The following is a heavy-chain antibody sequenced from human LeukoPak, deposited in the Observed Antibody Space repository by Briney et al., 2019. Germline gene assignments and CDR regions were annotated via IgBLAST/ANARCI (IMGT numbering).Heavy chain of an antibody. D-gene: IGHD6-13*01. V-gene: IGHV4-39*01. CDR3: ARQAYSSNLGWFDP. J-gene: IGHJ5*02. Sequence: SETLSLTCSVSGGSISSSTYYWGWIRQPPGKGLEWIGNIYNSGSTYYNPSLKSRVTISVDTSKNQFSLKLSSVTAADTAVYYCARQAYSSNLGWFDPWGQGTLVTVTS. CDR1: GGSISSSTYY. CDR2: IYNSGST.